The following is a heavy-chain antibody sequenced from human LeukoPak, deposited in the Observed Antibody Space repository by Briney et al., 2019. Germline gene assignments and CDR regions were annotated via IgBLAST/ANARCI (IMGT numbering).Heavy chain of an antibody. CDR1: GFTFSSYG. J-gene: IGHJ4*02. CDR3: ASLQAARGFDY. CDR2: IWYDGSNK. V-gene: IGHV3-33*01. Sequence: GGSLRLSCAASGFTFSSYGMHWVRPAPGRGLEWVAVIWYDGSNKYYADSVKGRFTISKDNSKNTLYLKLTILTAEHTALYYFASLQAARGFDYWGQGTLVTVSS. D-gene: IGHD6-6*01.